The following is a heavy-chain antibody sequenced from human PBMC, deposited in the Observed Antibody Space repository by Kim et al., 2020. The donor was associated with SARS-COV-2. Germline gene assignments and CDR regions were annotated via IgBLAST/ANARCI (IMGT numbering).Heavy chain of an antibody. Sequence: GGSLRLSCAASGFTFSSYDMHWVRQATGKGLEWVSAIGTAGDTYYPGSVKGRFTISRENAKNSLYLQMNSLRAGDTAVYYCARGSGKLVPNYYYYYGMDGWGQGTTVTVSS. D-gene: IGHD6-13*01. CDR2: IGTAGDT. V-gene: IGHV3-13*01. J-gene: IGHJ6*02. CDR3: ARGSGKLVPNYYYYYGMDG. CDR1: GFTFSSYD.